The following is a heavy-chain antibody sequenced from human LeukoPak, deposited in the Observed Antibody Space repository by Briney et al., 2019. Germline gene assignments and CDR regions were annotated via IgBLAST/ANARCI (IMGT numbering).Heavy chain of an antibody. CDR1: GGTFSSYA. Sequence: VASVKVSCKASGGTFSSYAISWVRQAPGQGLEWMGRIIPILGIANYAQKFQGRVTITADKSTSTAYMELSSLRSEDTAVYYCARSPTGINCSGGSCYYYYGMDVWGQGTTVTVSS. CDR2: IIPILGIA. V-gene: IGHV1-69*04. CDR3: ARSPTGINCSGGSCYYYYGMDV. J-gene: IGHJ6*02. D-gene: IGHD2-15*01.